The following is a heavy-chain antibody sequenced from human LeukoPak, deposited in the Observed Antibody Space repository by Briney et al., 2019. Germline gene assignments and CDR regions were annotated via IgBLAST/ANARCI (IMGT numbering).Heavy chain of an antibody. CDR3: ATLSTMMGPYGMDV. Sequence: ASVKVSCKVSGYTLTELSMHWVRHAPGKGLEWMGGFDPEDGETIYAQKFQGRVTMTEDTSTDTAYMELSSLRSEDTAVYYCATLSTMMGPYGMDVWGQGTTVTVSS. D-gene: IGHD3-22*01. CDR2: FDPEDGET. CDR1: GYTLTELS. V-gene: IGHV1-24*01. J-gene: IGHJ6*02.